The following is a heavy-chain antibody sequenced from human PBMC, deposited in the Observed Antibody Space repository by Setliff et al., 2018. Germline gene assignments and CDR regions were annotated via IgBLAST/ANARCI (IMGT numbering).Heavy chain of an antibody. CDR3: ARLVRFCTRVTCQRLLGGDF. V-gene: IGHV1-18*01. J-gene: IGHJ4*02. D-gene: IGHD2-8*01. CDR1: TNALTDSV. CDR2: ISGYSGKT. Sequence: GASVKVSCKTSTNALTDSVVSWVRQAPGQGLEWVGWISGYSGKTYYAQRLQDRVTLTTDTSTTTTYMELRNLRSDDTAVYYCARLVRFCTRVTCQRLLGGDFWGQGTLVTVSS.